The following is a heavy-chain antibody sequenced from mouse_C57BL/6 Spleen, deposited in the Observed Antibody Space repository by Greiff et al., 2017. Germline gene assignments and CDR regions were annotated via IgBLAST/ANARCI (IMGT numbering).Heavy chain of an antibody. V-gene: IGHV1-15*01. Sequence: LQASGAELVRPGASVTLSCKASGYTFTDYEMHWVKQTPVHGLEWIGAIDPETGGTAYNQKFKGKAILTADKSSSTAYMELRSLTSEDSAFYYLTHYDYDCPYAMDYWGQGTSVTVSS. CDR1: GYTFTDYE. J-gene: IGHJ4*01. D-gene: IGHD2-4*01. CDR3: THYDYDCPYAMDY. CDR2: IDPETGGT.